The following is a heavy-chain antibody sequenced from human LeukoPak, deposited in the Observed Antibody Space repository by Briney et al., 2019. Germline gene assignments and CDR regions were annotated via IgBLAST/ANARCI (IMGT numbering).Heavy chain of an antibody. V-gene: IGHV3-23*01. CDR2: ISGSGGST. D-gene: IGHD2-2*01. Sequence: PGGSLRLSCAASGFTFSSYAMSWVRQAPGKGLEWVSAISGSGGSTYYADSVKGRFTISRDNSKNTLYLQMNSLKAEDTAVYYCARMGPIVVVPAASSWWFDPWGQGTLVTVSS. J-gene: IGHJ5*02. CDR3: ARMGPIVVVPAASSWWFDP. CDR1: GFTFSSYA.